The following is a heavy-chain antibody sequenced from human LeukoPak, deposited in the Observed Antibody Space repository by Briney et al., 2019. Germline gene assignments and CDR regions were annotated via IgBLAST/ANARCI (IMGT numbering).Heavy chain of an antibody. CDR2: INHSGST. CDR1: GGSFHGYY. D-gene: IGHD6-6*01. CDR3: AREISPADSSSAFDY. V-gene: IGHV4-34*01. J-gene: IGHJ4*02. Sequence: SETLSLTCAVYGGSFHGYYWSWIRQPPGKGLEWIGEINHSGSTNYNPSLKSRVTISVDTSKNQFSLRLSSVTAADTVVYYCAREISPADSSSAFDYWGQGTLVTVSS.